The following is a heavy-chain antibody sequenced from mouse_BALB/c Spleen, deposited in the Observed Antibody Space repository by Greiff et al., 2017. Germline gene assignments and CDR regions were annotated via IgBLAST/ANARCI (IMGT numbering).Heavy chain of an antibody. CDR1: GFTFSSYT. D-gene: IGHD2-10*02. V-gene: IGHV5-6-4*01. Sequence: EVHLVESGGGLVKPGGSLKLSCAASGFTFSSYTMSWVRQTPEKRLEWVATISSGGSYTYYPDSVKGRFTISRDNAKNTLYLQMSSLKSEDTAMYYCTRDSSYGNYQAWFAYWGQGTLVTVSA. J-gene: IGHJ3*01. CDR3: TRDSSYGNYQAWFAY. CDR2: ISSGGSYT.